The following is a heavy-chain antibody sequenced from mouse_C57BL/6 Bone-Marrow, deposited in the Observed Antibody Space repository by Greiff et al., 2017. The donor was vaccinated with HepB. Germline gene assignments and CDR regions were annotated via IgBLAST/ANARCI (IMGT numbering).Heavy chain of an antibody. V-gene: IGHV2-6*01. Sequence: QVQLKESGPGLVAPSQSLSITCTVSGFSLTSYGVDWVRQSPGKGLEWLGVIWGVGSTNYNSALKSRLSISKDNSKSQVFFKMNRLQTDDTAMYYCARSSYYGNSYAMDYWGQGTSVTVSS. D-gene: IGHD2-10*01. CDR2: IWGVGST. CDR3: ARSSYYGNSYAMDY. CDR1: GFSLTSYG. J-gene: IGHJ4*01.